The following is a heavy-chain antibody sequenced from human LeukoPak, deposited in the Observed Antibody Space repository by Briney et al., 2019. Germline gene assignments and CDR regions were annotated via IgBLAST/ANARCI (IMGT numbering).Heavy chain of an antibody. D-gene: IGHD2/OR15-2a*01. CDR3: ARGDTSLQRNDALDI. Sequence: GGSLRLSCAASGXTFSSYAMNWVRQAPGKGLEWVSSISLTSNDIYYAASVRGRFIISRDNAKNLLSLQMNSLRAEDTALYYCARGDTSLQRNDALDIWGQGTMVSVSS. CDR2: ISLTSNDI. V-gene: IGHV3-21*01. J-gene: IGHJ3*02. CDR1: GXTFSSYA.